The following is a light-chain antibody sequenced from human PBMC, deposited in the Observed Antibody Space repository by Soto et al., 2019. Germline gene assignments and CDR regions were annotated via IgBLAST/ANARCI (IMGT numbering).Light chain of an antibody. J-gene: IGLJ2*01. CDR1: ISDVGGYNH. Sequence: QSALTQPASVSGSPGQSITISCTGTISDVGGYNHVSWYQQHPGKAPKLMIYEVSNRPSGVSDRFSGSKSGTTASLTISGLQAEDEADYYCCSYRSDISVVFGGGTQLTVL. CDR3: CSYRSDISVV. CDR2: EVS. V-gene: IGLV2-14*03.